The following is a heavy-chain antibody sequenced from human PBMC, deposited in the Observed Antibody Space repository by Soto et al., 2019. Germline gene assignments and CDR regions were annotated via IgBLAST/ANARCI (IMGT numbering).Heavy chain of an antibody. CDR1: GFMFSSHG. J-gene: IGHJ5*02. Sequence: QVQLVESGGGVVQPGRSLRLSCAASGFMFSSHGMHWVRQAPGKGLEWVANIWYDGSNKYYADSVKGRFTVSRDNSKNTLYLQMNNVRAEDTAVYYCAGGLELLDPWGQGTLVTVSS. CDR3: AGGLELLDP. CDR2: IWYDGSNK. D-gene: IGHD1-7*01. V-gene: IGHV3-33*01.